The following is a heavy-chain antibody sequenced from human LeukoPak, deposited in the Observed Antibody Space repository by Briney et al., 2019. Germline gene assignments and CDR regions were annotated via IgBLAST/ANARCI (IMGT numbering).Heavy chain of an antibody. D-gene: IGHD3-9*01. Sequence: PGGSLRLSCAASGFTFSNYWMHWVRHAPGKGLEWVSYISSSGSTIYYADSVKGRFTISRDNAKNSLYLQMNSLRAEDTAVYYCAGYDIRFQHWGQGTLVTVSS. J-gene: IGHJ1*01. V-gene: IGHV3-48*04. CDR3: AGYDIRFQH. CDR2: ISSSGSTI. CDR1: GFTFSNYW.